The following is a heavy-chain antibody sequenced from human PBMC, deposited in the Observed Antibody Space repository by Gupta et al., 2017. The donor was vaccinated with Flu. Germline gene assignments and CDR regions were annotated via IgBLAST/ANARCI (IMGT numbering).Heavy chain of an antibody. CDR3: AKHIVGDSGAY. J-gene: IGHJ4*02. V-gene: IGHV3-23*01. CDR2: ISGSADKT. D-gene: IGHD2-21*01. Sequence: SWVRQGPGKGLEWVSGISGSADKTYYADSVKGRFTISRDNSENTLFLQMNSLRTEDTALYYCAKHIVGDSGAYWGQGTLVTVSS.